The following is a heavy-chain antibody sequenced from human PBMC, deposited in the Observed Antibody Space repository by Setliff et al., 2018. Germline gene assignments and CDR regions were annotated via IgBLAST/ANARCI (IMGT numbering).Heavy chain of an antibody. CDR3: ARDASASDGRNAFDI. CDR2: IYFGGST. CDR1: GGSISDNGYF. Sequence: SETLSLTCTVPGGSISDNGYFWGWVRQPPGKGLEWIGNIYFGGSTYFNPSFKSRVTMSIDTSNSQFSLKLSSVTAADTAIYYCARDASASDGRNAFDIWGQGTMVTV. V-gene: IGHV4-39*07. J-gene: IGHJ3*02. D-gene: IGHD1-26*01.